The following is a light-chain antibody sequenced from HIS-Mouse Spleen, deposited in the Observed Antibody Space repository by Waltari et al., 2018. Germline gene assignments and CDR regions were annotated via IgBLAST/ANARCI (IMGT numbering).Light chain of an antibody. Sequence: SYELTQPPSVSVSPGQTARITCSGDALPKKYAYWYQQKSGQAPVLVIHEDSKRPAGIRERFSGSSSGTMATWTISGAQVEDEADYYCYSTDSSGNHRVFGGGTKLTVL. V-gene: IGLV3-10*01. CDR1: ALPKKY. CDR3: YSTDSSGNHRV. CDR2: EDS. J-gene: IGLJ2*01.